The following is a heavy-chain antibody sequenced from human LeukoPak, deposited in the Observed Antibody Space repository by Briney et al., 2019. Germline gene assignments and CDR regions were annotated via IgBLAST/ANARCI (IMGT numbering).Heavy chain of an antibody. D-gene: IGHD2-2*01. CDR2: ISGSCGST. V-gene: IGHV3-23*01. CDR3: AKGGTDCGSSSCYAGGFDY. J-gene: IGHJ4*02. Sequence: GGSLRLSCAASGFTVSSNYMSWVRQAPGKGLEWVSGISGSCGSTYYADSVKGRFTISRDTSKNTLYLQMNSLRAEDTAVYYCAKGGTDCGSSSCYAGGFDYWGQGTLVTVSS. CDR1: GFTVSSNY.